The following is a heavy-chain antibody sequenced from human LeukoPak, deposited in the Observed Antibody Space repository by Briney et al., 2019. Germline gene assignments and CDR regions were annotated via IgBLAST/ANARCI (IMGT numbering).Heavy chain of an antibody. D-gene: IGHD3-16*02. CDR2: IKQDGSEK. Sequence: GGSLRLPCAASGFTFSSYWMSWVRQPPGKGRKGVANIKQDGSEKYYVHSVKGRFTISRDNAKNSLYLQMNSLRAEDTAVYYCARDSNRGYFDYWGQGTLVTVSS. CDR3: ARDSNRGYFDY. J-gene: IGHJ4*02. V-gene: IGHV3-7*01. CDR1: GFTFSSYW.